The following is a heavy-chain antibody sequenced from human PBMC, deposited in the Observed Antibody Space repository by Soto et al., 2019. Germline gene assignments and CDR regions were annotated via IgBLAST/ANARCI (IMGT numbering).Heavy chain of an antibody. CDR3: ARGFPRTRRGPYYYYYYGMDV. D-gene: IGHD2-21*01. CDR1: GGSFSDYY. V-gene: IGHV4-34*01. Sequence: PSETLSLTCAVYGGSFSDYYWSLIRQPPGKGLEWIGEINHSGSTNYNPSLKSRVTISVDTSKNQFSLKLSSVTAADTAVYYCARGFPRTRRGPYYYYYYGMDVWGQGTTVTVSS. J-gene: IGHJ6*02. CDR2: INHSGST.